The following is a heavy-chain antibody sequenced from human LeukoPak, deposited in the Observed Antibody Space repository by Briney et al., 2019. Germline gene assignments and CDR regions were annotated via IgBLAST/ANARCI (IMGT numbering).Heavy chain of an antibody. CDR1: GFTFTDYF. D-gene: IGHD3-3*01. CDR3: ARGRGLGVVSPYFDY. J-gene: IGHJ4*02. Sequence: PGGSLRLSCVASGFTFTDYFMSWVRQAPRNGLERVSVIYGDGRTSHSASVRGRFTISRDNSKNIVSLQMNNLRAEDTAVYYCARGRGLGVVSPYFDYWGQGTLVTVSS. CDR2: IYGDGRT. V-gene: IGHV3-53*01.